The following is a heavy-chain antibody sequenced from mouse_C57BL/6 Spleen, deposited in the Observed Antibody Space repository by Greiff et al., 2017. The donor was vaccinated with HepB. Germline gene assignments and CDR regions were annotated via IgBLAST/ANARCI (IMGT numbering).Heavy chain of an antibody. CDR2: INSNGGST. CDR1: GFTFSSYG. J-gene: IGHJ2*01. CDR3: ARMARTIN. V-gene: IGHV5-6-3*01. Sequence: EVKVEESGGGLVQPGGSLKLSCAASGFTFSSYGMSWVRQTPDKRLELVATINSNGGSTYYPDSVKGRFTISRDNAKNTLYLQMSSLKSEYTAMYYCARMARTINWGQGTTLTVSS.